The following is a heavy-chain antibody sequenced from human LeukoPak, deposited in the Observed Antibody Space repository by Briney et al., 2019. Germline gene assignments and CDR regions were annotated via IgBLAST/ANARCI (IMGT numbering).Heavy chain of an antibody. Sequence: GGSLRLSCAASGFTVSSNYMSWVRQAPGKGLEWVSVIYSGGRTDYADSVKGRFTISRDNSKNTLYLQMNSLRAEDTAVYYCAKIGPRKYDFSFYWGQGTLVTVSS. V-gene: IGHV3-53*01. CDR1: GFTVSSNY. D-gene: IGHD3-3*01. CDR3: AKIGPRKYDFSFY. CDR2: IYSGGRT. J-gene: IGHJ4*02.